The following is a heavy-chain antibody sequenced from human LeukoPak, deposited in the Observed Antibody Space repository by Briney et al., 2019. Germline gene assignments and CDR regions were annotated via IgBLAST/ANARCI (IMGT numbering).Heavy chain of an antibody. CDR3: ARRQYYDSSGYWYYFDY. V-gene: IGHV1-69*05. Sequence: SVKVSCKASGGTFSSYAISWVRQAPGQGLEWMGGIIPIFGTVNYAQKFQGRVTIITDESTSTAYMELSSLRSEDTAVYYCARRQYYDSSGYWYYFDYWGQGTLVTVSS. CDR1: GGTFSSYA. D-gene: IGHD3-22*01. J-gene: IGHJ4*02. CDR2: IIPIFGTV.